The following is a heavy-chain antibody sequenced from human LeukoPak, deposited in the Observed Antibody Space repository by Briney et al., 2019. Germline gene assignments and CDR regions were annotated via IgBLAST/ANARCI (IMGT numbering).Heavy chain of an antibody. J-gene: IGHJ4*01. CDR3: ARERGSKDYDF. CDR2: ISSSGSTI. CDR1: GFTFSDYY. D-gene: IGHD3-16*01. Sequence: GGSLRLSCAASGFTFSDYYMSWIRQAPGKGLEWVSYISSSGSTIYYADAVKGRFTISRDNAKNSLYLQMDSLRAEDMALYYCARERGSKDYDFWGQGTLVTVSS. V-gene: IGHV3-11*04.